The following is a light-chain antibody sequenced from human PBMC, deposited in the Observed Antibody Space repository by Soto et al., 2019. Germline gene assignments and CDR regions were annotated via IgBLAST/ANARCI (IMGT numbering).Light chain of an antibody. CDR3: QQSYSTPIT. CDR2: GAS. V-gene: IGKV3-11*01. J-gene: IGKJ5*01. Sequence: IVLTQSPGTLSLSPGERATLSCRASQNIGTYLAWYQHKPGQAPSVLIFGASTRANGVPSRFSGSGSGTDFTLTISSLQPEDFATYYCQQSYSTPITFGQGTRLEIK. CDR1: QNIGTY.